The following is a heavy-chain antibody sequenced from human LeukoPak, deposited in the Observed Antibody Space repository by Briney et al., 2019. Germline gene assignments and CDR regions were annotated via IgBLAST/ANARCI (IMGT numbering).Heavy chain of an antibody. CDR3: AKALNYGDGRWEFHT. V-gene: IGHV3-23*03. CDR2: IYSDGSGT. Sequence: GGSLRLSCAASGFNFGGFAMTWVRQAPGRGLDWVSGIYSDGSGTFYSDSVKGRFTISRDSSKNILYLQMNNLSAEDTAIYYCAKALNYGDGRWEFHTWGQGTLVTVSS. J-gene: IGHJ5*02. CDR1: GFNFGGFA. D-gene: IGHD4-17*01.